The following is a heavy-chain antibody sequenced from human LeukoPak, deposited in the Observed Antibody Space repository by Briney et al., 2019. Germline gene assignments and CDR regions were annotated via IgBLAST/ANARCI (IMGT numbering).Heavy chain of an antibody. D-gene: IGHD1-26*01. CDR3: AKGIVGATVNWFDP. CDR1: GFTFSSYG. V-gene: IGHV3-30*02. J-gene: IGHJ5*02. CDR2: IRYDGSNK. Sequence: GGSLRLSCAASGFTFSSYGMHWVRQAPGKGLEWVAFIRYDGSNKYYADSVKGRFTISRDNSKNTLYLQMNSLRAEDTAVYYCAKGIVGATVNWFDPWGQGTLVTVSS.